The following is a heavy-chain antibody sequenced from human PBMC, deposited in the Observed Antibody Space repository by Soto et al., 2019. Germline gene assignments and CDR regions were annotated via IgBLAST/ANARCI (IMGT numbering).Heavy chain of an antibody. D-gene: IGHD4-4*01. V-gene: IGHV4-31*03. Sequence: QVQLQESGPGLVKPSQTLSLTCTVSGGSISSGGYYWSWIRQHPGKGLEWIGYIYYSGSAYYNPSLKSRVTISVDTSKNQCALKLSSVTAADTAVYYCARGWMTTVTTCWFDPWGQGTLVTVSS. CDR3: ARGWMTTVTTCWFDP. J-gene: IGHJ5*02. CDR2: IYYSGSA. CDR1: GGSISSGGYY.